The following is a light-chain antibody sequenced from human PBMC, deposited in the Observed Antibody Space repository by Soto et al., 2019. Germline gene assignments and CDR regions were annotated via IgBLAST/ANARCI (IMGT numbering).Light chain of an antibody. CDR3: NSYTGSSTLNWV. Sequence: QSALTQPASVSGSPGQSITISCTGTSSDVGGYNYVSWYQQHPGKAPKVMIYEVSNRPSGVSNRFSGSKSGNTASLTISGLQAEDEADYYCNSYTGSSTLNWVFGGGTKVTVL. V-gene: IGLV2-14*01. CDR2: EVS. CDR1: SSDVGGYNY. J-gene: IGLJ3*02.